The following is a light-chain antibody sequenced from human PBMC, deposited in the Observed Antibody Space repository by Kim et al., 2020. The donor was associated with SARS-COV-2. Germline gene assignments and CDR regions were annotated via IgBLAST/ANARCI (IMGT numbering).Light chain of an antibody. CDR2: AAS. V-gene: IGKV1-39*01. CDR1: QSISSH. CDR3: QQSYSTPFT. Sequence: ASVGDRVTITCRTTQSISSHLNWYQQKPGRAPKLLISAASTLHGGVPSRFSGSGSDTDFTLTISSLQPEDFATYYCQQSYSTPFTFGPGTKVDIK. J-gene: IGKJ3*01.